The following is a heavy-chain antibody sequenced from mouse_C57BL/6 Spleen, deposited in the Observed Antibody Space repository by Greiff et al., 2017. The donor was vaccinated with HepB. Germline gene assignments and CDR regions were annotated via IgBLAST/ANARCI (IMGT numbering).Heavy chain of an antibody. Sequence: EVQLQQSGPELVKPGASVKISCKASGYTFTDYYMNWVKQSHGKSLEWIGDINPNNGGTSYNQKFKGKATLTVDKSSSTAYMELRSLTSEDSAVYYCAREGTVVATEGYFDVWGTGTTVTVSS. D-gene: IGHD1-1*01. V-gene: IGHV1-26*01. J-gene: IGHJ1*03. CDR2: INPNNGGT. CDR1: GYTFTDYY. CDR3: AREGTVVATEGYFDV.